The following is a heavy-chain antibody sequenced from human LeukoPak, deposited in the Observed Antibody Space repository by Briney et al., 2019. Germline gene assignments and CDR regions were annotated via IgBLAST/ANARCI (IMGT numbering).Heavy chain of an antibody. D-gene: IGHD3-16*01. CDR3: VRGGEIGFDS. V-gene: IGHV3-13*04. Sequence: GGSLRLSCAASGFTFSRYDLHWVPQATGKGLQWISSIGTVGDTYYIGSVKGRFTISRENAKNSLYLQMNSLRAGDTAVYYCVRGGEIGFDSWGQGTLVTVSS. J-gene: IGHJ5*01. CDR1: GFTFSRYD. CDR2: IGTVGDT.